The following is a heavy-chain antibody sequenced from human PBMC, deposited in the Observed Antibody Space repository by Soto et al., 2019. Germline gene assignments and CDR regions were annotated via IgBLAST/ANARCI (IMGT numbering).Heavy chain of an antibody. D-gene: IGHD4-17*01. V-gene: IGHV4-4*07. CDR3: ARRRASDYGGNNNPYYFDY. Sequence: SETLSLTCTVSGGSISGAYWNWIRQPAGKGLEWIGRVSASGSTNYNPSIKSRVTMSVDTSKNQFSLKLSSVTAEDTAVYYCARRRASDYGGNNNPYYFDYWGQGTLVTVSS. J-gene: IGHJ4*02. CDR1: GGSISGAY. CDR2: VSASGST.